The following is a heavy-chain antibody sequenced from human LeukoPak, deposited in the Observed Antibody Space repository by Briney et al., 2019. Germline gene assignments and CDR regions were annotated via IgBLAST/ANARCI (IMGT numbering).Heavy chain of an antibody. CDR2: IIPIFGTA. CDR3: ARDFGGPGGYYYYYYMDV. CDR1: GGTFTIYA. D-gene: IGHD3-10*01. Sequence: SVKVSSKASGGTFTIYAISWVRQAPGQGLEWMGGIIPIFGTANYAQKFQGRVTITADESTSTAYMELSSLRSEDTAVYYCARDFGGPGGYYYYYYMDVWGKGTTVTVSS. V-gene: IGHV1-69*13. J-gene: IGHJ6*03.